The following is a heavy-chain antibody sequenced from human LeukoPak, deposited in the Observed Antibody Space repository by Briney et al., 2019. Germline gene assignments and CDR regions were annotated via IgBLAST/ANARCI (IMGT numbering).Heavy chain of an antibody. D-gene: IGHD3-22*01. V-gene: IGHV4-31*11. CDR3: ARGLPYDSSGYYFDGFDH. CDR1: GGSFSGYY. Sequence: ASETLSLTCAVYGGSFSGYYWSWIRQHPGKGLEWIGYIYYSRSTYYNPSLKSRVTISVDTSKNQFSLKMNSVTAADTAVYYCARGLPYDSSGYYFDGFDHWGQGTLVTVSS. CDR2: IYYSRST. J-gene: IGHJ4*02.